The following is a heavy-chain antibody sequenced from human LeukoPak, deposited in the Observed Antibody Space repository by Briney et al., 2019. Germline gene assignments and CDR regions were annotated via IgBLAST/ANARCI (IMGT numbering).Heavy chain of an antibody. J-gene: IGHJ6*02. CDR2: INPNSGGT. CDR1: GYTFTGYY. V-gene: IGHV1-2*02. Sequence: GASVKVSCKASGYTFTGYYMHWVRQAPGQGLEWMGWINPNSGGTNYAQKFQGRVTMTRDTSISTACMELSRLRSDDTAVYYCARGGYSGYDYRYYYGMDVWGQGTTVTVSS. CDR3: ARGGYSGYDYRYYYGMDV. D-gene: IGHD5-12*01.